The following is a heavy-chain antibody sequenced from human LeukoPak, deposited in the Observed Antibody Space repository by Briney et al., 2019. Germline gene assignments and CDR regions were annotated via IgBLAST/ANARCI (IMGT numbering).Heavy chain of an antibody. D-gene: IGHD3-10*01. CDR1: GFTFSSYA. V-gene: IGHV3-23*01. Sequence: PGGSLRLSCAASGFTFSSYAMSWVRQAPGKGLEWVSAISGSGSSTYYADSVKGRFTISRDSSKSTLYLQMNSLRAEETAVYYCARGFTIIRGVPAFDPWGQGTLVTVSS. J-gene: IGHJ5*02. CDR3: ARGFTIIRGVPAFDP. CDR2: ISGSGSST.